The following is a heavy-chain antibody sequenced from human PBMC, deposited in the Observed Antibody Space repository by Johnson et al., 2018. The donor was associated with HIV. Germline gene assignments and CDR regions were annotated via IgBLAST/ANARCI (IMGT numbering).Heavy chain of an antibody. V-gene: IGHV3-9*01. CDR1: GFTFDDYA. Sequence: EVQLVESGGGVVQPGRSLRLSCAASGFTFDDYAMHWVRQAPGKGLEWVSGISWNSGSIGYADSVKGRFTISRDNAKNSLYLQMNSLRAEDTALYYCEKAPDYYDSSPYAFDIWGQGTMVTVSS. CDR2: ISWNSGSI. CDR3: EKAPDYYDSSPYAFDI. D-gene: IGHD3-22*01. J-gene: IGHJ3*02.